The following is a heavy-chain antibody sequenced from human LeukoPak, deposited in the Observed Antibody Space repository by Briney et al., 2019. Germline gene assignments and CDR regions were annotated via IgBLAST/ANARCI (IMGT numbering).Heavy chain of an antibody. CDR2: ISVSGGRT. CDR1: GFTFSSYA. D-gene: IGHD2-15*01. V-gene: IGHV3-23*01. J-gene: IGHJ6*03. Sequence: GGSLRLSCAASGFTFSSYAMSWVRQAQGKGLEWVSTISVSGGRTYYADSVKGRFTISRDNSKNTLYLQMSSLRAEDTAEYYCARVVAGGGTLYYYYMDVWGKGTTVTVSS. CDR3: ARVVAGGGTLYYYYMDV.